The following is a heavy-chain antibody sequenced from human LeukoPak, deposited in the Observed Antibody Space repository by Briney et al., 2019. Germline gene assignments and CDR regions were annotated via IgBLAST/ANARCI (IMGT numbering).Heavy chain of an antibody. CDR3: ARDIGSSWSEDYFDY. V-gene: IGHV3-74*01. D-gene: IGHD6-13*01. CDR1: GFTFSSYW. CDR2: INRDGSTT. Sequence: GGSLRLSCAASGFTFSSYWMHWVRQAPGKGLVWVSRINRDGSTTSYADSVKGRFTISRDNAKNTLYLQMNSLRAEDTAVYYCARDIGSSWSEDYFDYWGQGTLVTVSS. J-gene: IGHJ4*02.